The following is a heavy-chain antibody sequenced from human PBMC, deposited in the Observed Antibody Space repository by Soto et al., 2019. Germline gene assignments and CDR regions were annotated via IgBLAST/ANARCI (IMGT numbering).Heavy chain of an antibody. CDR2: IIPIFGTA. Sequence: QVQLVQSGAEVKKPGSSVKVSCKASGGTFSSYAISWVRQAPGQGLEWMGGIIPIFGTANYAQKFQGRVTITADKSPSTAYMELSSLRSEDTAVYYCASLNEYSSSSENCFDPWGQGTLVTVSS. V-gene: IGHV1-69*06. J-gene: IGHJ5*02. CDR1: GGTFSSYA. CDR3: ASLNEYSSSSENCFDP. D-gene: IGHD6-6*01.